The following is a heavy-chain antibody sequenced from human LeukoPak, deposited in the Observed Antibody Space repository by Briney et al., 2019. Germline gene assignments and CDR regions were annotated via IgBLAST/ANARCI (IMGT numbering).Heavy chain of an antibody. D-gene: IGHD1-26*01. J-gene: IGHJ4*02. CDR1: GDSISGYY. CDR2: IYYSGST. Sequence: SETLSLTCTVSGDSISGYYWSWIRQPPGKGLEWIGYIYYSGSTNYNPSLKSRVTISVDTSKNKFSLKLNSVTAADTAVYYCARRVYSGSYLGHFDHWGQGTLVTVSS. CDR3: ARRVYSGSYLGHFDH. V-gene: IGHV4-59*01.